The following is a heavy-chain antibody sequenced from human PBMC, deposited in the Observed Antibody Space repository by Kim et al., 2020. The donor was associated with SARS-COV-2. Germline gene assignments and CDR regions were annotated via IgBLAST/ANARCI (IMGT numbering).Heavy chain of an antibody. D-gene: IGHD2-21*01. J-gene: IGHJ4*02. CDR2: DGTSK. CDR3: TTGSVDS. V-gene: IGHV3-7*01. Sequence: DGTSKYYVGAVKGRFTISRDNAQNSLFLHMNSLRADDTAVYYCTTGSVDSWGQGTLVTVSS.